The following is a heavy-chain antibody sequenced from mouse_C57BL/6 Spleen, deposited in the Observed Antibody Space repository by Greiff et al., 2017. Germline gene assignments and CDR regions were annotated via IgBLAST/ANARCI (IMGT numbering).Heavy chain of an antibody. CDR3: ARGREDGFAY. J-gene: IGHJ3*01. Sequence: QVQLKESGPELVKPGASVKISCKASGYAFSSSWMNWVKQRPGKGLEWIGRIYPGDGDTNYNGKFKGKATLTADKSSSTAYMQLSSLTSEDSAVYFCARGREDGFAYWGQGTLVTVSA. V-gene: IGHV1-82*01. CDR2: IYPGDGDT. CDR1: GYAFSSSW.